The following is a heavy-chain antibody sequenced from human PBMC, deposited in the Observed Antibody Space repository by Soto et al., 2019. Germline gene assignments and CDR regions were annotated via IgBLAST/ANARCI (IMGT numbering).Heavy chain of an antibody. V-gene: IGHV1-46*02. D-gene: IGHD4-17*01. Sequence: GSVKVACKAFGYNFNAFYMHWVRQAPGQGLEWMGVINPSGDGTSYAQKFQGRFTMTRDTSTSTVYMELSSLRSEDTAVYYCARVALGYDYADVWGQGTTVTVSS. CDR1: GYNFNAFY. CDR3: ARVALGYDYADV. CDR2: INPSGDGT. J-gene: IGHJ6*02.